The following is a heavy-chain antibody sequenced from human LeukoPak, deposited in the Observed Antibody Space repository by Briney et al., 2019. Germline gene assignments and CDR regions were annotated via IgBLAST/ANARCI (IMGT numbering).Heavy chain of an antibody. J-gene: IGHJ5*02. CDR2: IIPIFGTA. Sequence: VKFSCNASGGTFSSYAISWVRQAPGQGLEWMGGIIPIFGTANYAQKFQGRVTITTDESTSTAYMELSSLRSEDTAVYYCARDSYPREGWFDPWGQGTLVTVSS. V-gene: IGHV1-69*05. CDR1: GGTFSSYA. CDR3: ARDSYPREGWFDP. D-gene: IGHD3-10*01.